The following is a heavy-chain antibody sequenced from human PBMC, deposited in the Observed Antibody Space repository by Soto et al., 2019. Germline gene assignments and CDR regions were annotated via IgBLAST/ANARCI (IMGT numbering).Heavy chain of an antibody. D-gene: IGHD3-22*01. CDR2: ISYDGSNK. CDR3: ARNYETMIVVVIRYYYGMDV. Sequence: PGGSLRLSCAASGFTFSSYAMHWVRQAPGKGLEWVAVISYDGSNKYYADSVKGRFTISRDNSKNTLYLQMDSLRAEDTAVYYCARNYETMIVVVIRYYYGMDVWGQGTTVTVSS. V-gene: IGHV3-30-3*01. J-gene: IGHJ6*02. CDR1: GFTFSSYA.